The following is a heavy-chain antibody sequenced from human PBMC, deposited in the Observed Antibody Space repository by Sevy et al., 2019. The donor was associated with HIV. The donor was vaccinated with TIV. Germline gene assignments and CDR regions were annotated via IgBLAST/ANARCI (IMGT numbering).Heavy chain of an antibody. CDR1: GFIFSSYG. J-gene: IGHJ5*02. D-gene: IGHD3-3*01. Sequence: GGSLRLSCAASGFIFSSYGMHWVRQAPGKGLEWVAVIWYDGSYKYYADSVKGRFTISRDNTKSTLYLQMNSLRAEDTALYYCAKTFAIFGVLMSPDFDPWGQGTLVTVSS. V-gene: IGHV3-33*06. CDR3: AKTFAIFGVLMSPDFDP. CDR2: IWYDGSYK.